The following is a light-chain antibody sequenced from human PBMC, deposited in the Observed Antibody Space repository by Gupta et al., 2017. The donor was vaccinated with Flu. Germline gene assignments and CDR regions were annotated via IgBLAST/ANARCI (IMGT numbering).Light chain of an antibody. CDR1: QNIGDW. CDR2: KAS. Sequence: DFQMTQSPSTLSASVGDRVTITCRVSQNIGDWLAWYQQKPGKVPQVHIYKASNLESAAPSRVGGSGYGTEFTRTISGLQPEDSANDYCQNYNYHFGGGTKVEIK. V-gene: IGKV1-5*03. J-gene: IGKJ4*01. CDR3: QNYNYH.